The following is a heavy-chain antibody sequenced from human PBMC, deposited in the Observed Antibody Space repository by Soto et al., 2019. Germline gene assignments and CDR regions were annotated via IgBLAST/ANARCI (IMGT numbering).Heavy chain of an antibody. Sequence: SETLSLTCAVYGGSFSGYYWSWIRQPPGKGLEWIGEINHSGSTNYNPSLKSRVTISVDTSKNQFSLKLSSVTAADTAVYYCASRRVIITVVYFDYWGQETLVTVSS. CDR3: ASRRVIITVVYFDY. V-gene: IGHV4-34*01. D-gene: IGHD3-10*01. CDR2: INHSGST. J-gene: IGHJ4*02. CDR1: GGSFSGYY.